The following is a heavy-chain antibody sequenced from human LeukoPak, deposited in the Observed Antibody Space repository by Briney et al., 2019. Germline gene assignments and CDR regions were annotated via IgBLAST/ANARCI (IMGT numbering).Heavy chain of an antibody. V-gene: IGHV4-59*01. D-gene: IGHD5-12*01. CDR2: VFNNGGT. Sequence: PSETLSLTCSVSGGSLGSYHWNWIRQPSGKGLEWIGIVFNNGGTKHNPSLKSRVAIFVDTSKNQFALKLSSVTAADTAVYYCVASYGGYVLDYWGQGALVIVSS. CDR3: VASYGGYVLDY. CDR1: GGSLGSYH. J-gene: IGHJ4*02.